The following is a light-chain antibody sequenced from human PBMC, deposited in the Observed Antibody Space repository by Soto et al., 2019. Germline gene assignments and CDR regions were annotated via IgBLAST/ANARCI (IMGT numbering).Light chain of an antibody. CDR2: AAS. Sequence: AVRMTQSPSSLSASTGDRVTITCRASQGISSYLAWYQQKPGKAPKLLIYAASTLQSGVPSRFSGSGSGTDFTLTISSLQPDDFATYYCQQYNSYRTFGQGTKVDI. V-gene: IGKV1-8*01. J-gene: IGKJ1*01. CDR3: QQYNSYRT. CDR1: QGISSY.